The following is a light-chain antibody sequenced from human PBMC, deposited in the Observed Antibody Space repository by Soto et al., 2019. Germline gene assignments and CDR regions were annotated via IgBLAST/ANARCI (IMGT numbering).Light chain of an antibody. CDR3: SSYTGINTQV. CDR1: SSDVAGYHY. J-gene: IGLJ3*02. Sequence: QSALTQPASVSGSPGQSITSSCTGTSSDVAGYHYVSWYQQYPGKVPKLVIYEFNNRPSGVSYRFSGSKSGHTASLTISGLQAEDEAAYYCSSYTGINTQVFGGGTKLTVL. V-gene: IGLV2-14*01. CDR2: EFN.